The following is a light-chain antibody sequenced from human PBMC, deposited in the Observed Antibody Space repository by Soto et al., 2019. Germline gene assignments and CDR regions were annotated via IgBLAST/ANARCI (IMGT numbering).Light chain of an antibody. Sequence: IVMTQSRATLTVSPGESVTLSCRASQLFSSNLAWYQRRPGQAPRLLIYGSSTRATGVPPRFSGSASGTEFTLTISSLQSEDFGVYYCQQYNDWPRTFGQGTRLEIK. J-gene: IGKJ5*01. CDR2: GSS. CDR1: QLFSSN. CDR3: QQYNDWPRT. V-gene: IGKV3-15*01.